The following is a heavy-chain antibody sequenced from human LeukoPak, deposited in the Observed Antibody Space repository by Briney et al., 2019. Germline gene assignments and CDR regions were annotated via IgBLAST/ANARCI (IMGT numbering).Heavy chain of an antibody. V-gene: IGHV3-23*01. J-gene: IGHJ5*02. D-gene: IGHD6-6*01. CDR2: ISGSGGST. CDR3: TRRGDSSSSREEA. CDR1: GFTFSSYA. Sequence: GGSLRLSCAASGFTFSSYAMSWVRQAPGKGLEWVSAISGSGGSTYYADSVKGRFTISRDNSKNTLYLQMNSLRTEDTAVYYCTRRGDSSSSREEAWGQGTLVTVSS.